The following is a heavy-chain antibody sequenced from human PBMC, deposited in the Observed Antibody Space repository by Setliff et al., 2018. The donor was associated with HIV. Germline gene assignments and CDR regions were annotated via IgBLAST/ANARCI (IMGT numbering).Heavy chain of an antibody. Sequence: SGGSLRLSCAASGFTFDDYGMSWVRQAPGKGLEWVSGINWNGGSTGCADSVKGRFTISRDNVKNSLYLQMNSLRAEDTAVYYCARDNGRYFDRGWFDPWGQGALVTVSS. V-gene: IGHV3-20*04. CDR1: GFTFDDYG. J-gene: IGHJ5*02. D-gene: IGHD3-9*01. CDR3: ARDNGRYFDRGWFDP. CDR2: INWNGGST.